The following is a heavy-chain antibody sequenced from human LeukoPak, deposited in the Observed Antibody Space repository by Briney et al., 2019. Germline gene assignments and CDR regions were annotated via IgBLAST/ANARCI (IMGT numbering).Heavy chain of an antibody. J-gene: IGHJ3*02. CDR2: IEQDGSVK. D-gene: IGHD6-13*01. V-gene: IGHV3-7*01. Sequence: GGSLRLSCVVSGFTFSTYWMSWVRQAPGKGLECVATIEQDGSVKNYGDSVQGRFTISRDNAKNSLYLQMNSLRAEDTAVYYCARDKDSSSWYAAFDIWGQGTMVTVSS. CDR1: GFTFSTYW. CDR3: ARDKDSSSWYAAFDI.